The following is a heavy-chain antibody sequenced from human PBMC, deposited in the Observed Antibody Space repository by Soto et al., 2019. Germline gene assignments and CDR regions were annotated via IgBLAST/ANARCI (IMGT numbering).Heavy chain of an antibody. CDR1: NGSIRVYY. J-gene: IGHJ5*01. Sequence: SETLSLTCTVSNGSIRVYYWSWIRLPPGKGLQWIGYVYHTGSGNNNPSLNSRVAISLDKARNQFSLNLSSVTAADTAIYYCARAWANDFSYFVLLYYLDSWSPRNQVTVSS. V-gene: IGHV4-59*13. CDR3: ARAWANDFSYFVLLYYLDS. CDR2: VYHTGSG. D-gene: IGHD4-4*01.